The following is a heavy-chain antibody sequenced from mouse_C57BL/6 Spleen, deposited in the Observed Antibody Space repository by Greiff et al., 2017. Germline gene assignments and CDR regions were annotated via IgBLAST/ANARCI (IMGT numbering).Heavy chain of an antibody. V-gene: IGHV1-55*01. J-gene: IGHJ3*01. D-gene: IGHD3-2*02. Sequence: QVQLQQPGAELVKPGASVKMSCKASGYTFTSYWITWVKQRPGQGLERIGDIYPGSGSTNYNEKFKSKATLTVDTSSSTAYMQLSSLTSEDSAVYYCAREGGSGYWFAYWGQGTLVTVSA. CDR1: GYTFTSYW. CDR3: AREGGSGYWFAY. CDR2: IYPGSGST.